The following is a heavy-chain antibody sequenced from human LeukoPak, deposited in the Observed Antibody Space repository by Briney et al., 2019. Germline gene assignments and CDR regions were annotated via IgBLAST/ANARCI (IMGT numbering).Heavy chain of an antibody. Sequence: SETLSLTCAVNTGSLSGHYWIWIRQPPGKGLEWIGEIDHSGNTNFNLSLKGRITISVDTSKNQFSLRLTSMAAADSAVYYCARSTSWYAYDMDVWGQGTTVTVSS. CDR2: IDHSGNT. D-gene: IGHD6-19*01. CDR1: TGSLSGHY. V-gene: IGHV4-34*01. J-gene: IGHJ6*02. CDR3: ARSTSWYAYDMDV.